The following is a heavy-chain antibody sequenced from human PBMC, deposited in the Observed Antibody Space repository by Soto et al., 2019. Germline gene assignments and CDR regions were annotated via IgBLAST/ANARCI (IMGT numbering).Heavy chain of an antibody. Sequence: QVQLVQSGAEVKKPGASVKVSCKASGYTFTSYYMHWVRQAPGQGLEWMGIINPSGGSTSYAQKFQGGVTMTRDTSTSTVYMELSSLRSEDTAVYYCARDPLWGRYGMDVWGQGTTVTVSS. CDR3: ARDPLWGRYGMDV. D-gene: IGHD3-10*01. CDR1: GYTFTSYY. CDR2: INPSGGST. V-gene: IGHV1-46*01. J-gene: IGHJ6*02.